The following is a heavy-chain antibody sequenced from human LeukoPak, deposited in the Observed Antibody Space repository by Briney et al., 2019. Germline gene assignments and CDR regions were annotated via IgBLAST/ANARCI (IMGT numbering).Heavy chain of an antibody. Sequence: ASVKVSCKASGYTFTGYYMHWVRQAPGQGLEWMGRINPNSGGTNYAQKFQGRVTMTRDTSISTAYMELSRLRSDDTAVYYCARVQGGSGSYYKGLSRWGQRTLVTVSS. D-gene: IGHD3-10*01. CDR3: ARVQGGSGSYYKGLSR. J-gene: IGHJ4*02. V-gene: IGHV1-2*06. CDR1: GYTFTGYY. CDR2: INPNSGGT.